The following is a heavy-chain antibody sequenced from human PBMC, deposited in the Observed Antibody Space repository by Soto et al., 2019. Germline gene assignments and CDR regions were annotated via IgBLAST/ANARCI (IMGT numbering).Heavy chain of an antibody. CDR3: AKDLWAYSSSSFDY. Sequence: GGSLRLSCAASGFTFSSYGMQWVRQAPGKGLEWAAVISYDGNNRYYTDSVKGRFTISRDKSKNTLFLQMNSLRAEDTAVYYCAKDLWAYSSSSFDYWGQGTLVTVSS. V-gene: IGHV3-30*18. J-gene: IGHJ4*02. CDR2: ISYDGNNR. D-gene: IGHD6-6*01. CDR1: GFTFSSYG.